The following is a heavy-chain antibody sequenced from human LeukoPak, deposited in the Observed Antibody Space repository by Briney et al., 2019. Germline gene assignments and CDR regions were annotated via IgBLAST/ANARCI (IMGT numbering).Heavy chain of an antibody. Sequence: ASVKVSCKASGYTFTSYYMHWVRQAPGQGLEWMGMINPSDGSTTDTEKLQGRVTMTRDTSTSTLYVEVSSLRSEDTAVYYCAREMGATAGAHFDYWGQGTLVTVSS. CDR2: INPSDGST. CDR1: GYTFTSYY. CDR3: AREMGATAGAHFDY. V-gene: IGHV1-46*04. J-gene: IGHJ4*02. D-gene: IGHD6-13*01.